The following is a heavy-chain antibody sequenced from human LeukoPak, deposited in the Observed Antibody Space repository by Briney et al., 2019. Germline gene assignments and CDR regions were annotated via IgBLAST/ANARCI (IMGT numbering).Heavy chain of an antibody. D-gene: IGHD3-9*01. CDR1: GFTFSSYS. V-gene: IGHV3-48*01. CDR3: AKGVKVPLLRYFSYYMDV. CDR2: ISSLSGTI. Sequence: GGSLRLSCAASGFTFSSYSMNWVRQAPGEGLEWVSYISSLSGTIYYADSVKGRFTISRDNAKNSLYLQMNSLRAEDTAVYYCAKGVKVPLLRYFSYYMDVWGKGTTVTISS. J-gene: IGHJ6*03.